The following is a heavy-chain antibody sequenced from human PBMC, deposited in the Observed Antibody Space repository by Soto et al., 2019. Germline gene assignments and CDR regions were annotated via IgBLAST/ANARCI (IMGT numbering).Heavy chain of an antibody. J-gene: IGHJ4*02. CDR3: ARDRAVYSSGDYYFDY. Sequence: ASVKVSCKASGYTFSSYYMHWVRQAPGQGLEWMGIINPSGGSTSYAQKFQGRVTMTRDTSTSTVYMELSSLRSEDTAVHYCARDRAVYSSGDYYFDYWGQGTLVTVSS. CDR1: GYTFSSYY. D-gene: IGHD6-19*01. CDR2: INPSGGST. V-gene: IGHV1-46*01.